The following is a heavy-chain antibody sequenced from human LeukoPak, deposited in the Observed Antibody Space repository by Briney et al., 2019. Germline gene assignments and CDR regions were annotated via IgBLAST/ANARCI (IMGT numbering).Heavy chain of an antibody. D-gene: IGHD3-16*01. Sequence: GGSLRLSCAASGFTFSSYSMNWVRQAPGKGLEWVSYISSSSTIYYADSVKGRFTISRDNTKNSLYLQMNSLRAEDTAVYYCARALLWGMFTYDYWGQGTLVTVSS. J-gene: IGHJ4*02. CDR3: ARALLWGMFTYDY. V-gene: IGHV3-48*01. CDR1: GFTFSSYS. CDR2: ISSSSTI.